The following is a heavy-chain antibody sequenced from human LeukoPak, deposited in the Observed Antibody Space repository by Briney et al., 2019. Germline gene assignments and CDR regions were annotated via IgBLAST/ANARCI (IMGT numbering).Heavy chain of an antibody. CDR2: ISSSGSTI. V-gene: IGHV3-11*01. CDR3: AREGYGSGSYNYYYYGMDV. J-gene: IGHJ6*02. CDR1: GFTFSDYY. Sequence: NPGGSLRLSCAASGFTFSDYYMSWIRQAPRKGLEWVSYISSSGSTIYYADSVKGRFTISRDNAKNSLYLQMNSLRAEDTAVYYCAREGYGSGSYNYYYYGMDVWGQGTTVTVSS. D-gene: IGHD3-10*01.